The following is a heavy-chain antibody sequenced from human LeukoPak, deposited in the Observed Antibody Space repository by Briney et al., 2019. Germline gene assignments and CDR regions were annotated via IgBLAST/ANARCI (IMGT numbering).Heavy chain of an antibody. J-gene: IGHJ4*02. CDR1: GGSISSYY. D-gene: IGHD5-24*01. CDR2: FSYSGNT. Sequence: SETLSLTCTVFGGSISSYYWSWIRQPPGKGLEWIGYFSYSGNTNYNPSLKSRVTISVDTSKNQFSLKLSSLTAADTAVYYCARGGEVGYNLGVYWGQGTLVTVSS. V-gene: IGHV4-59*01. CDR3: ARGGEVGYNLGVY.